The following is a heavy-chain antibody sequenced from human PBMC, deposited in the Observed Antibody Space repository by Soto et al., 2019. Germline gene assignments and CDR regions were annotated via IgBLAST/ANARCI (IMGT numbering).Heavy chain of an antibody. D-gene: IGHD3-22*01. CDR3: TTDSYLTIVIVRFDY. V-gene: IGHV3-15*07. CDR1: GVNFTNAL. CDR2: IKSKIDGGTT. J-gene: IGHJ4*01. Sequence: GGSQIVSYGAAGVNFTNALINLVRQTQGKGLEWVGRIKSKIDGGTTDFAAPVKGRFAISRDDSKNMVYLQMNSLKTEDTAIYYFTTDSYLTIVIVRFDYCGHGTLVTVSS.